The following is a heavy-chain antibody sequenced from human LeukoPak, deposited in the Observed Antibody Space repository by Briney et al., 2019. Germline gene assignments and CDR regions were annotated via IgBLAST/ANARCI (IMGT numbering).Heavy chain of an antibody. D-gene: IGHD3-22*01. J-gene: IGHJ4*02. Sequence: PSETLSLTCAVSGGSISSGGYSWSWIRQPPGKGLEWIGYIYHSGSTYYNPSLKSRVTISVDRSKNQFSLKLSSVTAADTAVYYCARGSPRITMIVVVITSPKFDYWGQGTLVTVSS. CDR2: IYHSGST. V-gene: IGHV4-30-2*01. CDR1: GGSISSGGYS. CDR3: ARGSPRITMIVVVITSPKFDY.